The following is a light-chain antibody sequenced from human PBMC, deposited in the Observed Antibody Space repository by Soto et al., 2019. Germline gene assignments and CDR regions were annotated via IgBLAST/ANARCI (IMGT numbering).Light chain of an antibody. Sequence: QSALTQPASVSGSPGQSITISCTGTSSDVGGYNYVSWYQQHPGKAPNLIIYEDSNRPSGVSNRFSGSKSGNTASLTISGLQAEDEADYYCNSYKSKYTGVFGTGTKLTVL. V-gene: IGLV2-14*01. CDR2: EDS. CDR1: SSDVGGYNY. J-gene: IGLJ1*01. CDR3: NSYKSKYTGV.